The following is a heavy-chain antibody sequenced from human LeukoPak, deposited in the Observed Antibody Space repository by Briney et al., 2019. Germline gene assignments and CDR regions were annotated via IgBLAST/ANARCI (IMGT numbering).Heavy chain of an antibody. CDR2: ISSSSSYI. J-gene: IGHJ4*02. D-gene: IGHD6-19*01. Sequence: PGGSLRLSCAASGFTFSSYSMNWVRQAPRKGLEWVSSISSSSSYIYYADSVKGRFTISRDNAKNSLYLQMNSLRAEDTAVYYCARGGVSSGLAEDYWGQGTLVTVSS. V-gene: IGHV3-21*01. CDR3: ARGGVSSGLAEDY. CDR1: GFTFSSYS.